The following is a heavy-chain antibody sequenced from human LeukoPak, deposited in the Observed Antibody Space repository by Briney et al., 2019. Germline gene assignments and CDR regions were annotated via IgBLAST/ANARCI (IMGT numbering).Heavy chain of an antibody. CDR3: ARAIAARPDYFQH. D-gene: IGHD6-6*01. CDR2: IYPGDSDT. CDR1: GYSFTSYW. J-gene: IGHJ1*01. V-gene: IGHV5-51*01. Sequence: GESLEISWEGSGYSFTSYWIGWVRPMPGKGLEWMGIIYPGDSDTRYSPSFQGQVTISADKSISTAYLQWSSLKASDTAMYYCARAIAARPDYFQHWGQGTLVTVSS.